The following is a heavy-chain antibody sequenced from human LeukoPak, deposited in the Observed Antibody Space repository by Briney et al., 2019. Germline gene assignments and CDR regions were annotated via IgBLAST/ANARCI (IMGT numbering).Heavy chain of an antibody. Sequence: GGSLRLSCAASGFTFSSYWMSWVRQAPGKGLEWVANVKQDGSEKYYVDSVKGRFTISRDNAKNSLYLQMNSLRAEDTAVYYCARVLYSSSSSPVDYWGQGTLVTVSS. J-gene: IGHJ4*02. V-gene: IGHV3-7*03. D-gene: IGHD6-6*01. CDR3: ARVLYSSSSSPVDY. CDR1: GFTFSSYW. CDR2: VKQDGSEK.